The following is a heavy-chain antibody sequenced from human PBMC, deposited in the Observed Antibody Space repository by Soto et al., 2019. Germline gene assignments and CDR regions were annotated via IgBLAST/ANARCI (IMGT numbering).Heavy chain of an antibody. J-gene: IGHJ4*02. D-gene: IGHD2-21*01. CDR3: ARGGGGGLFEH. CDR2: ISPKSTYR. Sequence: GGSLRLSCATSGFPFSDYYMSWIRQAPGKGLEWLSHISPKSTYRNYADSVKGRFTISRDNAKSSLFLQMNSLGVEDTAVYYCARGGGGGLFEHWGQGVLVTVSS. V-gene: IGHV3-11*06. CDR1: GFPFSDYY.